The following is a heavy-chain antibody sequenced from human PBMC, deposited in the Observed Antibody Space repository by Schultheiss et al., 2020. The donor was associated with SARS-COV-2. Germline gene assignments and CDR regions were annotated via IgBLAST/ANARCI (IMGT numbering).Heavy chain of an antibody. Sequence: GESLKISCAASGFTLSSYWMSWVRQAPGKGLEWVSYISSSSSYTNYADSVKGRFTISRDNAKNLLYLQMNSLRAEDTAVYYCARDLTVTTHNWFDPWGRGTLVTVSS. V-gene: IGHV3-11*05. CDR3: ARDLTVTTHNWFDP. CDR2: ISSSSSYT. CDR1: GFTLSSYW. D-gene: IGHD4-17*01. J-gene: IGHJ5*02.